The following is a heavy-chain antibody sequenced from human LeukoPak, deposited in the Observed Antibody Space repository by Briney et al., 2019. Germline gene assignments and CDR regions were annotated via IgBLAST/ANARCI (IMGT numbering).Heavy chain of an antibody. CDR3: GRGGYYDSSGQKYSHH. CDR2: ISSSGSII. D-gene: IGHD3-22*01. CDR1: GFTFSDYY. J-gene: IGHJ1*01. V-gene: IGHV3-11*01. Sequence: GGSLRLSCAASGFTFSDYYMSWIRQAPGKGLEWVSYISSSGSIIYYADSVKGRFTISRDNAKNSLYLQMNSLRAEDTAVYYWGRGGYYDSSGQKYSHHGGQGTLVTVS.